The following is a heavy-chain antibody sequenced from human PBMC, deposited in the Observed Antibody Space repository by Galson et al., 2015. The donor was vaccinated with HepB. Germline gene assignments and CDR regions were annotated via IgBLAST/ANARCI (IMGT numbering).Heavy chain of an antibody. Sequence: SLRLSCAVSGFTFDDYAMDWVRQAPGKGLEWVSGISWNSGSIGYADSVKGRFTISRDNAKNSLYLQMNSLRAEDTALYYCTKDALYYDFWSGYYKTDYYYYYGMDVWGQGTTVTVSS. CDR1: GFTFDDYA. V-gene: IGHV3-9*01. J-gene: IGHJ6*02. D-gene: IGHD3-3*01. CDR2: ISWNSGSI. CDR3: TKDALYYDFWSGYYKTDYYYYYGMDV.